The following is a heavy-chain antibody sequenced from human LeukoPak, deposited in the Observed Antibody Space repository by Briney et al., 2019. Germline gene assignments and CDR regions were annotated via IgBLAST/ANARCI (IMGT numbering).Heavy chain of an antibody. V-gene: IGHV4-39*01. D-gene: IGHD3-22*01. CDR1: GFTFSSYA. Sequence: GSLRLSCAASGFTFSSYAMSWVRQPPGKGLEWIGSIYYSGSTYYNPSLKSRVTISVDTSKNQFSLKLSSVTAADTAVYYCARQYYYDSKGGTFDYWGQGTLVTVSS. CDR2: IYYSGST. J-gene: IGHJ4*02. CDR3: ARQYYYDSKGGTFDY.